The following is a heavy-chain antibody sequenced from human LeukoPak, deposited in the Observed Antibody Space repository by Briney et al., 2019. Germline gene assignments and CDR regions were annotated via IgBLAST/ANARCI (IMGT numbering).Heavy chain of an antibody. CDR1: GFTFSIYS. D-gene: IGHD6-13*01. J-gene: IGHJ4*02. V-gene: IGHV3-21*01. Sequence: RGSLRLSCAASGFTFSIYSMDWVRQAPGKGLEWVSSIISSGSYIYYADSVKGRFTISRDNAKNSLYLQMNSLRAEDTAVYYCAREDASSWDYWGQGILVTVSS. CDR3: AREDASSWDY. CDR2: IISSGSYI.